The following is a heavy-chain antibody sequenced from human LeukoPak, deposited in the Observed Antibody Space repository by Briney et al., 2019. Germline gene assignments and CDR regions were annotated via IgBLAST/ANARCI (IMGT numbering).Heavy chain of an antibody. D-gene: IGHD6-13*01. CDR2: VKQDGTEK. Sequence: GGSLRLSCEASGFTFRDYWMTWVRQAPGKGREWVANVKQDGTEKFYVNSVKGRFTISRDNGKNSLYLQMNSLRVEDTAIYYCARAGGTSWADYWGQGTLVTVSS. V-gene: IGHV3-7*01. CDR3: ARAGGTSWADY. J-gene: IGHJ4*02. CDR1: GFTFRDYW.